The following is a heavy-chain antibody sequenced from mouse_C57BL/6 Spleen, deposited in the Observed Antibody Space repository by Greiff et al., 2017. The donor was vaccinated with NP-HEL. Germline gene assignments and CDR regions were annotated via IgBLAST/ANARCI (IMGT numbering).Heavy chain of an antibody. V-gene: IGHV1-82*01. Sequence: QVQLQQPGPELVKPGASVKISCKASGYAFSSSWMNWVKQRPGKGLEWIGRIYPGDGDTNSNGKFKGKATLTADKSSSTAYMQLSSLTSEDSAVYFCARTRNSASFYYWGQGTTLTVSS. CDR1: GYAFSSSW. D-gene: IGHD2-1*01. J-gene: IGHJ2*01. CDR3: ARTRNSASFYY. CDR2: IYPGDGDT.